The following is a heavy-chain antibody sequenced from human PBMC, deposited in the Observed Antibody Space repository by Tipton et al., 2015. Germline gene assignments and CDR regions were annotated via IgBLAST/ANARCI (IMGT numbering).Heavy chain of an antibody. V-gene: IGHV4-31*03. CDR2: IYDSGST. CDR1: GGSISSGTYF. Sequence: TLSLTCTVSGGSISSGTYFWNWIRQHPGKGLEWIGYIYDSGSTYYNPSLKSRVTISVDTSKNQFSLKLTSVTAADTAVYYCARDRSSMVRGGFDIWGQGTMVTVSS. CDR3: ARDRSSMVRGGFDI. D-gene: IGHD3-10*01. J-gene: IGHJ3*02.